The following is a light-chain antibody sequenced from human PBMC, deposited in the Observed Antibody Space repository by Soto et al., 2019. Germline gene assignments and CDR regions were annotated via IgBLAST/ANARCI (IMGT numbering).Light chain of an antibody. V-gene: IGKV3-20*01. CDR3: QQYHSSTGT. CDR1: QSVSSSS. Sequence: EIVLAQSPGTLSLSPGERATLSCRASQSVSSSSLAWYQQKPGQAPRLLMYDASSRATGIPDRFRGSGSGTDFTLTISRLEPADFAVYYCQQYHSSTGTFGQGTRVEIK. J-gene: IGKJ1*01. CDR2: DAS.